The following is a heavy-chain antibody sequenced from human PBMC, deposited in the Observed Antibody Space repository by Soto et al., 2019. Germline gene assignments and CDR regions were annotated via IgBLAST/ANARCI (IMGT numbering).Heavy chain of an antibody. CDR3: ARADDFWSVYTY. D-gene: IGHD3-3*01. V-gene: IGHV4-31*03. Sequence: PSETLSLTCTVSGGSISSGGYYWSWIRQHPGKGLEWIGYIYYSGSTYYNPSLKSRVTISVDTSKNQFSLKLSSVTAADTAVYYCARADDFWSVYTYSGQGTLDTVSS. CDR2: IYYSGST. CDR1: GGSISSGGYY. J-gene: IGHJ4*02.